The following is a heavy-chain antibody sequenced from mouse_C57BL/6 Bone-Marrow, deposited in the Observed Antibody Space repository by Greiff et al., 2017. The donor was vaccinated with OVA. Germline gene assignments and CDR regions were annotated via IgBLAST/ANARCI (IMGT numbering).Heavy chain of an antibody. CDR2: IDPENGDT. CDR3: TGYYGSSFYWYFDV. Sequence: EVQLQQSGAELVRPGASVKLSCTASGFNIKDDYMHWVKQRPEQGLEWIGWIDPENGDTEYASKFQGKATITADTASNTAYLQLSSLTSEDTAVYYCTGYYGSSFYWYFDVWGTGTTGTVSS. V-gene: IGHV14-4*01. J-gene: IGHJ1*03. CDR1: GFNIKDDY. D-gene: IGHD1-1*01.